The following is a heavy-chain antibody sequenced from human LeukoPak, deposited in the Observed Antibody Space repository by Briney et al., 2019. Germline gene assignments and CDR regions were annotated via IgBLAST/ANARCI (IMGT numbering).Heavy chain of an antibody. J-gene: IGHJ4*02. CDR1: GGTFSSYT. CDR2: IIPILGIA. CDR3: ARGIAEDYGGNSHVDY. D-gene: IGHD4-23*01. V-gene: IGHV1-69*02. Sequence: SVKVSCKASGGTFSSYTISWVRQAPGQGLEWMGRIIPILGIANYAQKFQGRVTITADKSTSTAYMELSSLRSEDTAVYYCARGIAEDYGGNSHVDYWSQGTLVTVSS.